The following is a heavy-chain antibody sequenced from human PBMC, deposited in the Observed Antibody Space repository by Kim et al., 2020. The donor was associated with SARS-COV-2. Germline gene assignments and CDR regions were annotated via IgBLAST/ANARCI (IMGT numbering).Heavy chain of an antibody. CDR1: GGTFSSYA. J-gene: IGHJ4*02. CDR3: AREPRLGYCSSTSCYFDY. Sequence: SVKVSCKASGGTFSSYAISWVRQAPGQGLEWMGGIIPIFGTANYAQKFQGRVTITADESTSTAYMELSSLRSEDTAVYYCAREPRLGYCSSTSCYFDYWGQGTLVTVSS. CDR2: IIPIFGTA. V-gene: IGHV1-69*13. D-gene: IGHD2-2*01.